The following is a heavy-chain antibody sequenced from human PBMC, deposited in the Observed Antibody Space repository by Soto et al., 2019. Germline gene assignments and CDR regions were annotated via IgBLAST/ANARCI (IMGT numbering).Heavy chain of an antibody. V-gene: IGHV3-15*01. CDR2: IKSKTDGGTT. J-gene: IGHJ4*02. CDR1: GFTFSNAW. Sequence: GGSLRLSCAASGFTFSNAWMSWVRQAPGKGLEWVGRIKSKTDGGTTDYAAPVKGRFTISRDDSKNTLYLQMNSLKTEDTAVYYCTTGPIQWLVPDYWGQGTLVTVSS. CDR3: TTGPIQWLVPDY. D-gene: IGHD6-19*01.